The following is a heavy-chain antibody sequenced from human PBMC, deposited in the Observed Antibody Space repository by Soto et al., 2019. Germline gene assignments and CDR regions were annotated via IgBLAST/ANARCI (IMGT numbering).Heavy chain of an antibody. CDR3: AREYYGSGNWFDP. J-gene: IGHJ5*02. CDR1: GGTFSSYP. Sequence: SVKVSCKASGGTFSSYPISWVRQAPGQGLEWMGGIIPIFGTANYAQKFQGRVTITADESTSTAYMELSSLRSEDTAVYYCAREYYGSGNWFDPWGQGTLVTVSS. D-gene: IGHD3-10*01. V-gene: IGHV1-69*13. CDR2: IIPIFGTA.